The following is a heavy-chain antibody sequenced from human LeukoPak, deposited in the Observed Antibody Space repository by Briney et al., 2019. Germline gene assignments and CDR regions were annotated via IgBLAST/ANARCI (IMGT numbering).Heavy chain of an antibody. J-gene: IGHJ6*03. CDR1: GGSISNYY. CDR3: ARGDYYYMDV. V-gene: IGHV4-59*01. Sequence: SETLSLTCSVSGGSISNYYWIWIRQPPGKGLEWIGYIFYSGSTNYNPSLKSRVTISVDTSKNQFSLKLTSVTAADTAVYYCARGDYYYMDVWGKGTTVTDSS. CDR2: IFYSGST.